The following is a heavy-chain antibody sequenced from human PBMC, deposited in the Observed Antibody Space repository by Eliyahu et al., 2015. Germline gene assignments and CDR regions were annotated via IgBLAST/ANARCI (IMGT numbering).Heavy chain of an antibody. CDR3: AREKTGGYTDY. J-gene: IGHJ4*02. V-gene: IGHV3-30*04. CDR1: GFTFSTYV. CDR2: ISEDGSNK. D-gene: IGHD2-2*02. Sequence: QVQLVESGGGVVQPGRSLRLSCAASGFTFSTYVMHWVRQAPGKGLQWGAGISEDGSNKYYADSVKGRFTISRDNSKNTLYLQMNSLRAEDTAVYYCAREKTGGYTDYWGQGTLVTVSS.